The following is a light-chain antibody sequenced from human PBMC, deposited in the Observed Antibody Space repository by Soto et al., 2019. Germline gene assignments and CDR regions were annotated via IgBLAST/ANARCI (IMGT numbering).Light chain of an antibody. CDR2: GTS. V-gene: IGKV3-15*01. CDR1: HSFRSN. Sequence: EIVMTQSPATLSVSPGERATLSCRASHSFRSNLAWYQQKPGQAPRLLIYGTSTRATGIPARSTGSGSATEFTLTISRLEPEDFAVDYCQQYNNWPRTFGQGTKVDIK. J-gene: IGKJ1*01. CDR3: QQYNNWPRT.